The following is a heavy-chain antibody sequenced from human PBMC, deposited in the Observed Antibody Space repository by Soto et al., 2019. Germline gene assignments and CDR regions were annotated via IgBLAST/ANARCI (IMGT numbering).Heavy chain of an antibody. J-gene: IGHJ4*02. Sequence: EVQLLESGGGLVQPGGSLRLSCAASGVTFSTYAMSWVRQAPGKGLEWVSAISRSGGSTYYADSVKGRFTISRDNPERMLYLQMNSLRAEDTAVYFCAKGSASTYYFDSWGQGTLVTVSS. V-gene: IGHV3-23*01. CDR2: ISRSGGST. D-gene: IGHD6-19*01. CDR1: GVTFSTYA. CDR3: AKGSASTYYFDS.